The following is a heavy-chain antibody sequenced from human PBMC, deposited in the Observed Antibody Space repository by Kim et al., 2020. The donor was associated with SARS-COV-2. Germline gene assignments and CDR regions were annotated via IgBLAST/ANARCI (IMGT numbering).Heavy chain of an antibody. V-gene: IGHV4-4*02. J-gene: IGHJ3*02. CDR2: IYHSGST. Sequence: SETLSLTCAVSGGSISSSNWWSWVRQPPGKGLEWIGEIYHSGSTNYNPSLKSRVTISVDKSKNQFSLKLSSVTAADTAVYYCAREHSGWQRDAFDIWGQGTMVTVSS. CDR3: AREHSGWQRDAFDI. D-gene: IGHD5-12*01. CDR1: GGSISSSNW.